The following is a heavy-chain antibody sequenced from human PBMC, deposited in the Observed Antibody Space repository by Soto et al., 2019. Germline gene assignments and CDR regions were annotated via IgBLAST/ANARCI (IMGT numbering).Heavy chain of an antibody. D-gene: IGHD2-21*02. CDR3: ARDADLIVVVTATYGMDV. J-gene: IGHJ6*02. Sequence: QVQLVQSGAEVKKPGASVKVSCKASGYTFTSYYMHWVRQAPGQGLEWMGIINPSGGSTSYAQKFQGRVTMTRDKATSTVYMGLSGLRSEDTAVYYCARDADLIVVVTATYGMDVWGQGTTVTVSS. CDR2: INPSGGST. CDR1: GYTFTSYY. V-gene: IGHV1-46*03.